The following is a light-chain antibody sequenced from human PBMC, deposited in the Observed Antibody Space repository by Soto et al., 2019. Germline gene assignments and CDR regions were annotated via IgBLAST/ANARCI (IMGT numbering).Light chain of an antibody. CDR2: DAS. Sequence: EIVLTQSPGTLSLSPGERATLSCRASQSVGSYLAWYQQKPGQAPRLLIYDASNRATGIPARFSGSGSGTEFSLTISSREPEDFAIYYCQQRTNWQFSFGPGTKVDLK. CDR1: QSVGSY. J-gene: IGKJ3*01. V-gene: IGKV3-11*01. CDR3: QQRTNWQFS.